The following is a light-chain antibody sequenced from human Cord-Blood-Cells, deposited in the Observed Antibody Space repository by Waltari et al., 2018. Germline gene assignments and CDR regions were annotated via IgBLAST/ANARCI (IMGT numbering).Light chain of an antibody. CDR2: EVS. V-gene: IGLV2-8*01. Sequence: QSALTQPPSASGSPGQSVTISCTGTSSDVGGYNYVSWYQQHPGKAPKLMIYEVSKRPSGGPDRFSGSKSGNTASLTVSGLQAEDEADYDCSSYAGSNIVVFGGGTKLTVL. J-gene: IGLJ2*01. CDR3: SSYAGSNIVV. CDR1: SSDVGGYNY.